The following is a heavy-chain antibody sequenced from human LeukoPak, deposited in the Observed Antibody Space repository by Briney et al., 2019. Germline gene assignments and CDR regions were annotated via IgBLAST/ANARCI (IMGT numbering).Heavy chain of an antibody. Sequence: SVKVSCKASGYTFTGYYIHWVRQAPGQGLEWMGGIIPIFGTANYAQKFQGRVTITADESTSTAYMELSSLRSEDTAVYYCAREGDPESGYGSFGFDYWGQGTLVTVSS. D-gene: IGHD5-12*01. V-gene: IGHV1-69*13. CDR1: GYTFTGYY. CDR2: IIPIFGTA. CDR3: AREGDPESGYGSFGFDY. J-gene: IGHJ4*02.